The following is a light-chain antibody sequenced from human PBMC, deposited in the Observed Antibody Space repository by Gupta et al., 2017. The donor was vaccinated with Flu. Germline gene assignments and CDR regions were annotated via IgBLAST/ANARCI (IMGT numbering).Light chain of an antibody. CDR2: AAS. CDR1: QTIRASF. CDR3: QQYGSSPYT. V-gene: IGKV3-20*01. Sequence: EIVLTQSSGTLSLPPGERATLSCRASQTIRASFLAWYQQKPGQAPRLLIYAASSRATGIPGRFSASGSGTDFTLTISRLEPEDFAVYYCQQYGSSPYTFSQGTKLEIK. J-gene: IGKJ2*01.